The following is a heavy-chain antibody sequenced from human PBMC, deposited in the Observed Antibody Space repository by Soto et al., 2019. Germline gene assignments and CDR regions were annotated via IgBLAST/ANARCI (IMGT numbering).Heavy chain of an antibody. CDR3: AKESIVLMVYASATHVDY. CDR2: ISYDGSNK. V-gene: IGHV3-30*18. D-gene: IGHD2-8*01. J-gene: IGHJ4*02. CDR1: GFTFSSYG. Sequence: QVQLVESGGGVVQPGRSLRLSCAASGFTFSSYGMHWVRQAPGKGLEWVAVISYDGSNKYYADSVKGRFTISRDNSKNTLYLQMNSLRAEDTAVYYCAKESIVLMVYASATHVDYWGQGTLVTVSS.